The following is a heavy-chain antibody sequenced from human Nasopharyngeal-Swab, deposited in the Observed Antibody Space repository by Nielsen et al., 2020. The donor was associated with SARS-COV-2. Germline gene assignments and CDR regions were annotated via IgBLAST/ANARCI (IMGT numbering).Heavy chain of an antibody. V-gene: IGHV7-4-1*02. J-gene: IGHJ3*02. Sequence: VKVSCKASGYTFTSYAMNWVRQAPGQGLEWMGWINTNTGNPTYAQGFTGRFVFSLDTSVSTAYLQISSLKAEDTAVYYCARAPSPIAARRGDDAFDIWGQGTMVTVSS. CDR3: ARAPSPIAARRGDDAFDI. D-gene: IGHD6-6*01. CDR2: INTNTGNP. CDR1: GYTFTSYA.